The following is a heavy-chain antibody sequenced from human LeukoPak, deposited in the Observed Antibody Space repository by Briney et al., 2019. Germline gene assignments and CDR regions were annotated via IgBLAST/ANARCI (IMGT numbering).Heavy chain of an antibody. CDR2: IWYDGSNK. D-gene: IGHD2-2*01. J-gene: IGHJ4*02. Sequence: GGSLRLSCAASGFTFSSYNMHWVRQAPGKGLEWVALIWYDGSNKYYADSVKGRFTISRDNSKNTLYLQMNSLRAEDTAVYYCARDQGCSSTNCYSLFFHYWGQGTLVTVSS. CDR3: ARDQGCSSTNCYSLFFHY. V-gene: IGHV3-33*08. CDR1: GFTFSSYN.